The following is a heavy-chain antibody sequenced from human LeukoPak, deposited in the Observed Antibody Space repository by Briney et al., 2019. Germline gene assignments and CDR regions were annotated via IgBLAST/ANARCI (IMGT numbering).Heavy chain of an antibody. CDR3: AKQDSGYDYWSGDFDY. V-gene: IGHV3-23*01. J-gene: IGHJ4*02. Sequence: GGSLRLSCAASGLRFSSYVMSWVRQAPGKGLEWVSAISGSGGSTYYADSVKGRFAISRDNSKNTLYLQMNSLRAEDTAVYYCAKQDSGYDYWSGDFDYWGQGTLVTVSS. CDR2: ISGSGGST. D-gene: IGHD5-12*01. CDR1: GLRFSSYV.